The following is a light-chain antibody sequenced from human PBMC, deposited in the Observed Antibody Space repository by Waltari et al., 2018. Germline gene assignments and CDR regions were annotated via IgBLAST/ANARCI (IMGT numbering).Light chain of an antibody. CDR3: NSYMDTRKWV. V-gene: IGLV2-14*03. Sequence: QSALTQPASVSGSLGQSITISCTGTSSDVGGYNYVSWYQQYPGKVPKLVIYEVSNRPSGISSRFSGSKSGNTASLTISGLQAEDEAHYYCNSYMDTRKWVFGGGTKLTVL. CDR2: EVS. CDR1: SSDVGGYNY. J-gene: IGLJ3*02.